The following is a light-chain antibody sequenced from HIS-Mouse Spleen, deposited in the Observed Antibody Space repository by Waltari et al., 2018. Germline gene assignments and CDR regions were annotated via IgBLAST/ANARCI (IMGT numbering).Light chain of an antibody. V-gene: IGLV2-23*01. CDR3: CSYAGSSTWV. CDR1: SSDVGRYNL. J-gene: IGLJ3*02. Sequence: QSALTQPASVSGSPGQSITISCTGTSSDVGRYNLVFWYQQHPGKAPKLMIYEGSKRPSGVSNRFSGSKSGNTASLTISGLQAEDEADYYCCSYAGSSTWVFGGGTKLIVL. CDR2: EGS.